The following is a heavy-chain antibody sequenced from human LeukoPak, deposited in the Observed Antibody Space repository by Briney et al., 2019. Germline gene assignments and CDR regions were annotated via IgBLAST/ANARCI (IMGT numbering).Heavy chain of an antibody. CDR2: IYPGDSDT. J-gene: IGHJ3*02. CDR3: ARRVAVAGMAFDI. Sequence: GESLKIPCKGSGYSFTSYWIVWVRQMPGKGLEWMGIIYPGDSDTRYSPSFQGQVTISADKSISTAYLQWSSLKASDTAMYYCARRVAVAGMAFDIWGQGIMVTVSS. V-gene: IGHV5-51*01. CDR1: GYSFTSYW. D-gene: IGHD6-19*01.